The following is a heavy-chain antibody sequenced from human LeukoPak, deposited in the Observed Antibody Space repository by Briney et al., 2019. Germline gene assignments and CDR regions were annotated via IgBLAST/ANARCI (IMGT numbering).Heavy chain of an antibody. Sequence: SETLSLTCAVYGGSFSGYYWSWIRQPPGKGLEWIGEINHSGSTNYNPSLKSRVTISVDTSKNQFSLKLSSVTAADTAVYYCARLRVTITMIVVVSDGRYFDYWGQGTLVTVSS. CDR2: INHSGST. D-gene: IGHD3-22*01. V-gene: IGHV4-34*01. J-gene: IGHJ4*02. CDR3: ARLRVTITMIVVVSDGRYFDY. CDR1: GGSFSGYY.